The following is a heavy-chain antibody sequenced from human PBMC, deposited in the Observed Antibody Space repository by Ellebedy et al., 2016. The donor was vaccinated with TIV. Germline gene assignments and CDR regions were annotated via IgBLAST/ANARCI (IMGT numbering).Heavy chain of an antibody. D-gene: IGHD2-2*01. J-gene: IGHJ4*02. CDR2: IGSRSEYK. Sequence: PGGSLRLSCAASGFSFSTYAMAWVRQAPGKGLEWLSAIGSRSEYKFYTDSVKGRFTIARDNSKNTLWLQMYSLRAEDAAVYYCARGQLGYCSSTSCYGIGFDYWGQGTLVTVST. V-gene: IGHV3-23*01. CDR3: ARGQLGYCSSTSCYGIGFDY. CDR1: GFSFSTYA.